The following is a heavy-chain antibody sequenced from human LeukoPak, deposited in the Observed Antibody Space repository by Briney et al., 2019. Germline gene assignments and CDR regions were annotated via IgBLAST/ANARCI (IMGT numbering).Heavy chain of an antibody. J-gene: IGHJ3*02. CDR2: ISGSGGST. CDR3: AKYPGYSYVLGGAFDI. D-gene: IGHD5-18*01. CDR1: GFTFSSYA. V-gene: IGHV3-23*01. Sequence: GGSLRLSCAASGFTFSSYAMSWVRQAPGKGLEWVSAISGSGGSTYYADSVKGRFTISRDNSKKTLYLQRNSLRAEDTAVYHCAKYPGYSYVLGGAFDIWGQGTMVTVSS.